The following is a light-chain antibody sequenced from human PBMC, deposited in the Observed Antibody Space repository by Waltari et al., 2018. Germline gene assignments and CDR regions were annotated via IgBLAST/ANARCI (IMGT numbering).Light chain of an antibody. V-gene: IGLV2-8*01. CDR2: EVS. Sequence: QSAPTPPPSASGSPGPSATISCPGPSRDVGGYNYVSWYQQHPGKAPKLMIYEVSRRPSGVPDRFSGSKSGNTASLTVSGLQAEDEADYYCSSYAGSNNLVFGTGTKVTVL. CDR3: SSYAGSNNLV. CDR1: SRDVGGYNY. J-gene: IGLJ1*01.